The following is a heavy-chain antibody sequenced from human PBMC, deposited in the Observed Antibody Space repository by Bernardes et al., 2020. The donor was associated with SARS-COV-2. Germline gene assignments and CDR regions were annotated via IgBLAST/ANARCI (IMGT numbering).Heavy chain of an antibody. CDR3: ASGGYRDYFDY. V-gene: IGHV4-61*02. D-gene: IGHD5-12*01. CDR1: GGSISSGAYY. CDR2: IHTSGST. Sequence: SETLSLTCTVSGGSISSGAYYWRWIRQPAGKGLEWIGRIHTSGSTNYNPSLKSRVTISIETSKNQFSLKLTSVTAADTAVYYCASGGYRDYFDYWGQGTLVTVSS. J-gene: IGHJ4*02.